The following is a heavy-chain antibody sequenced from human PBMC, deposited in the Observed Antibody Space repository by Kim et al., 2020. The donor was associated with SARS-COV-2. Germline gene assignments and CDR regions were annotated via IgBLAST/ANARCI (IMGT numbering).Heavy chain of an antibody. V-gene: IGHV4-59*13. Sequence: SETLSLTCTVSGGSISSYYWSWIRQPPGKGLEWIGYIYYSGSTNYNPSLKSRVTISVDTSKNQFSLKLSSVTAADTAVYYCARRPAAMGYWFDPWGQGTLVTVSS. D-gene: IGHD2-2*01. CDR3: ARRPAAMGYWFDP. CDR2: IYYSGST. CDR1: GGSISSYY. J-gene: IGHJ5*02.